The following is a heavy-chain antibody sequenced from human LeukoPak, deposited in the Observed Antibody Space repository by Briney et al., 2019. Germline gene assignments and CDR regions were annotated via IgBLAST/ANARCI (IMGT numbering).Heavy chain of an antibody. CDR1: GGTFSSYA. CDR3: ARVEFRVFAYYYDSSGYYHLQH. J-gene: IGHJ1*01. CDR2: IIPIFGTA. V-gene: IGHV1-69*13. Sequence: SVKVSCKASGGTFSSYAISWVRQAPGQGLEWMGGIIPIFGTANYAQKFQGRVTITADESTSTAYMELSSLRSEDTAVYYCARVEFRVFAYYYDSSGYYHLQHWGQGTLVTVSS. D-gene: IGHD3-22*01.